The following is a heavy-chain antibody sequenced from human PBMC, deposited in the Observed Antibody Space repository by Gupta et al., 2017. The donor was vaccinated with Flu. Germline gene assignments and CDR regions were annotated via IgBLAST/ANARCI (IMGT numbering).Heavy chain of an antibody. J-gene: IGHJ4*02. CDR3: ARDDYHSAGVGQDDH. CDR2: ISSSSSYI. V-gene: IGHV3-21*06. D-gene: IGHD3-22*01. Sequence: MNWVRQAPGKGLEWISSISSSSSYIYYADSVKGRFTISRDNAKNSLYLQMNSLRAEDTAVYDWARDDYHSAGVGQDDHWGQGTRGTVSS.